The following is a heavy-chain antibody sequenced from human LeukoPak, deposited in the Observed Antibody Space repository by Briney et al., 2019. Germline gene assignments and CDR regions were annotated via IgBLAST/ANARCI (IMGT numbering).Heavy chain of an antibody. D-gene: IGHD5-12*01. J-gene: IGHJ3*02. CDR1: GGSFSGYY. V-gene: IGHV4-34*01. Sequence: TPSETLSLTCADYGGSFSGYYWSWIRQPPGKGLEWIGEINHSGSTNYNPSLKSRVTISVDTSKNQFSLKLSSVTAADTAVYYCARAPPTMSDAFDIWGQGTMVTVSS. CDR2: INHSGST. CDR3: ARAPPTMSDAFDI.